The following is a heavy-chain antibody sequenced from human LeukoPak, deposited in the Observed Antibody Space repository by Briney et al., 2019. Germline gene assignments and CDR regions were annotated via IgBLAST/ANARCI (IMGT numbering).Heavy chain of an antibody. D-gene: IGHD5-12*01. CDR1: GYTFTSYG. J-gene: IGHJ4*02. V-gene: IGHV1-18*01. CDR2: ISAYNGNT. Sequence: ASVNVSCKASGYTFTSYGISWVRQAPGQGLEWMGWISAYNGNTNYAQKLQGRVTMTTDTSTSTAYMELRSLRSDDTAVYYCARDRWWLPVTTWNYFDYWGQGTLVTVSS. CDR3: ARDRWWLPVTTWNYFDY.